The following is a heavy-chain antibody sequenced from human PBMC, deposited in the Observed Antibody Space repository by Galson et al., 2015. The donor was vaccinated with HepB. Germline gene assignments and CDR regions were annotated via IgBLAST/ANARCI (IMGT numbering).Heavy chain of an antibody. J-gene: IGHJ6*02. Sequence: SLRLSCAASGFTFSSYAMHWVRQAPGKGLEWVAVISYDGSNKYYADSVKGRFTISRDNSKNTLYLQMNSLRAEDTAVYYCARDSIYRTYYDFWSGYSPDPGMDVWGQGTTVTVSS. V-gene: IGHV3-30-3*01. CDR2: ISYDGSNK. CDR1: GFTFSSYA. CDR3: ARDSIYRTYYDFWSGYSPDPGMDV. D-gene: IGHD3-3*01.